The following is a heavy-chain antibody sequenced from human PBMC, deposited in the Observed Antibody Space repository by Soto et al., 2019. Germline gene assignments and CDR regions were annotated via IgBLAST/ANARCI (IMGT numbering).Heavy chain of an antibody. CDR1: GGSVSRAGYS. V-gene: IGHV4-30-2*06. Sequence: QLQLQESGSRLVKPSQTLSLTCAVSGGSVSRAGYSWSWIRQSPGKGLEWIGYIYNSGSTFYNPSLKSRLTLSVDRSKNQLSLQLNSVTAAETAVYYCASSRVVTTYFDYWGHGTLVTVSS. CDR2: IYNSGST. D-gene: IGHD2-21*02. CDR3: ASSRVVTTYFDY. J-gene: IGHJ4*01.